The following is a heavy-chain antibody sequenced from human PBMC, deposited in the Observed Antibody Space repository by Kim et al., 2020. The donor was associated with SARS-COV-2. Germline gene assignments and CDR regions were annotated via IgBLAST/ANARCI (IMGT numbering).Heavy chain of an antibody. CDR2: ISYDGSNK. CDR1: GFTFSSYG. Sequence: GGSLRLSCAASGFTFSSYGMHWVRQAPGKGLEWVAVISYDGSNKYYADSVKGRFTISRDNSKNTLYLQMNSLRAEDTAVYYCAKDIYSSSSLYYYGMDVWGQGTTVTVSS. D-gene: IGHD6-6*01. V-gene: IGHV3-30*18. CDR3: AKDIYSSSSLYYYGMDV. J-gene: IGHJ6*02.